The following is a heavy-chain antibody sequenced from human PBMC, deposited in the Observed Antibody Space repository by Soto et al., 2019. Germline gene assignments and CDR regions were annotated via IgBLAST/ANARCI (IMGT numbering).Heavy chain of an antibody. CDR3: ARDFPSAGPAFDI. Sequence: GGSLRLSCAAFGFTFSSYWMHWVRQAPGKGLVWVSRINSDGSSTSYADSVKGRFTISRDNAKNTLYLQMNSLRAEDTAVYYCARDFPSAGPAFDIWGQGTMVTVSS. CDR1: GFTFSSYW. V-gene: IGHV3-74*01. CDR2: INSDGSST. J-gene: IGHJ3*02.